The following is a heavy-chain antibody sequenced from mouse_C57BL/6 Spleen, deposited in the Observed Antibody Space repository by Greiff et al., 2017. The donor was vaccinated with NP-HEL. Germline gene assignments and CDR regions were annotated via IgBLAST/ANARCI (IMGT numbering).Heavy chain of an antibody. D-gene: IGHD2-2*01. CDR3: ARRGDGYAWFAY. CDR1: GYAFTNYL. Sequence: VQLKQSGAELVRPGTSVKVSCKASGYAFTNYLIEWVKQRPGQGLEWIGVINPGSGGTNYNEKFKGKATLTADKSSSTAYMQLSSLTSEDSAVYFCARRGDGYAWFAYWGQGTLVTVSA. V-gene: IGHV1-54*01. CDR2: INPGSGGT. J-gene: IGHJ3*01.